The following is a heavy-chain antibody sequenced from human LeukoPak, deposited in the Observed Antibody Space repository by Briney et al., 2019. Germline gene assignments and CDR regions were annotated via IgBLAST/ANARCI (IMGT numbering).Heavy chain of an antibody. CDR1: GYTFTDYH. CDR3: ARVGPLYYGPSNWFDP. Sequence: GASVKVSCKASGYTFTDYHMHWVRQAPGQGLQWMGWIDPASGGTKYAQKLQGRVTMTTDTSTSTAYMEVRNLRSDDTAVYYCARVGPLYYGPSNWFDPWGQGTLVTVSS. V-gene: IGHV1-2*02. D-gene: IGHD3-10*01. CDR2: IDPASGGT. J-gene: IGHJ5*02.